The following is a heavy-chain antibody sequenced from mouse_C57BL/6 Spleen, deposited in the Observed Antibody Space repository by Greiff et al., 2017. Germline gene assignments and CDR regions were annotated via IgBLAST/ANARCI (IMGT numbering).Heavy chain of an antibody. D-gene: IGHD2-1*01. CDR1: GYTFTDSY. Sequence: VQLQESGAELVRPGASVKLSCKASGYTFTDSYINWVKQRPGQGLEWIARIYPGSGNTDYNAKFKGKATLTADKSSSTAYMQLSSLTSEDSAVYFCARSRGNTWYFDVWGTGTTVTVYS. V-gene: IGHV1-76*01. J-gene: IGHJ1*03. CDR2: IYPGSGNT. CDR3: ARSRGNTWYFDV.